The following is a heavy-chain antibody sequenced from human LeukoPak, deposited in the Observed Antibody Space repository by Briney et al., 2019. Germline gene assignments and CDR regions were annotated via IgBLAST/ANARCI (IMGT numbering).Heavy chain of an antibody. D-gene: IGHD3-22*01. CDR1: GYTFTGYY. V-gene: IGHV1-2*02. CDR2: INPNSGGT. CDR3: ARDYYDSSGYYYVLRYFDY. J-gene: IGHJ4*02. Sequence: ASVKVSCKASGYTFTGYYMHWVRQAPGQGLEWMGWINPNSGGTNYAQKFQGRVTMTRDTSTSTVYMELSSLRSEDTAVYYCARDYYDSSGYYYVLRYFDYWGQGTLVTVSS.